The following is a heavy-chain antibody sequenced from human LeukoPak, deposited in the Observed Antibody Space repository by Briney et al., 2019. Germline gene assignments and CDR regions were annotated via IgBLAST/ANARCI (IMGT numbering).Heavy chain of an antibody. CDR1: GFTFSSYG. Sequence: GRSLRLSCAASGFTFSSYGMHWVRQAPGKGLEWVAVISYDGSNKYYADSVKGRFTISRDNSKNTLYLQMNSLRAEDTAVYYCAKDRTDKPFDYWGQGTLVTVSS. J-gene: IGHJ4*02. V-gene: IGHV3-30*18. CDR2: ISYDGSNK. CDR3: AKDRTDKPFDY.